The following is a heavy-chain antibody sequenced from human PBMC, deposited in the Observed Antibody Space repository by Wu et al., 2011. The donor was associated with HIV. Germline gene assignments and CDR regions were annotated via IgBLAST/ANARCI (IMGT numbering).Heavy chain of an antibody. CDR3: ARLVRDDY. Sequence: QVQLVQSGAEMKKPGSSVKVSCKASGGSLSTYAINWVRQTPGQGLEWLGGIMPIFGAAKSAERFQVRVTITTDESKSTVYMEMSSLRSEDTAVYYCARLVRDDYWGQGTLVTVSS. J-gene: IGHJ4*02. V-gene: IGHV1-69*05. CDR1: GGSLSTYA. D-gene: IGHD5-24*01. CDR2: IMPIFGAA.